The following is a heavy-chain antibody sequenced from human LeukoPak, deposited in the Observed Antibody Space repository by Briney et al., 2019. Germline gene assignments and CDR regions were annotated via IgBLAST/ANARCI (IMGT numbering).Heavy chain of an antibody. V-gene: IGHV4-61*02. Sequence: PSQTLSLTCAVSGGSISSGNYYWNWIRQPAGKGLEWIGRIYPSGSTNYNPSLESRVTMSVDPSKNQFSLKLSSVTAADTALYYCARSLRLANYYYYMDVWGKGTTVTVSS. CDR3: ARSLRLANYYYYMDV. J-gene: IGHJ6*03. CDR1: GGSISSGNYY. CDR2: IYPSGST.